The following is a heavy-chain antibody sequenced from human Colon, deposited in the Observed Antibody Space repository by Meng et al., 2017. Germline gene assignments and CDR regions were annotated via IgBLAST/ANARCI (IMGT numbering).Heavy chain of an antibody. CDR2: IRGSGST. V-gene: IGHV4-4*07. Sequence: QVQLQGSGPGLVKPSETLSLTFNVSGGSISDYYWNWIRQPVGKGLEWIGRIRGSGSTNFNPSLKSRVTMSVDTSKNQFSLKLYSVTTADTAVYFCARDHAPFDYGLSRPGLDPWGQGTLVTVSS. CDR3: ARDHAPFDYGLSRPGLDP. J-gene: IGHJ5*02. D-gene: IGHD4/OR15-4a*01. CDR1: GGSISDYY.